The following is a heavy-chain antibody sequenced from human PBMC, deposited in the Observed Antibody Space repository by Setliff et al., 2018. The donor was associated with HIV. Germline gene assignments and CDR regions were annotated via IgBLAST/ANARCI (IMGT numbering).Heavy chain of an antibody. CDR1: GYTLTELS. V-gene: IGHV7-4-1*02. J-gene: IGHJ4*02. D-gene: IGHD3-10*01. Sequence: ASVKVSCKISGYTLTELSIHWVRQAPGKGLEWLGWINTKTGNPTYVQGFPGQFVFSLDTSVSTAYLVISSLKAEDTAVYYCARAPFLQFFRGSPYYFDYWGQGSLVTV. CDR2: INTKTGNP. CDR3: ARAPFLQFFRGSPYYFDY.